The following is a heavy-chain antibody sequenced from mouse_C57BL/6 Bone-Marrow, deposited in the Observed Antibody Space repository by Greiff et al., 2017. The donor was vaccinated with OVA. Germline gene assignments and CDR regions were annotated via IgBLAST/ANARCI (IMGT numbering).Heavy chain of an antibody. V-gene: IGHV1-82*01. Sequence: VQGVESGPELVKPGASVKISCKASGYAFSSSWMNWVKQRPGKGLEWIGRIYPGDGDTNYNGKFKGKATLTADKSSSTAYMQLSSLTSEDSAVYFCAREGNYVRFAYWGQGTLVTVSA. J-gene: IGHJ3*01. D-gene: IGHD2-1*01. CDR3: AREGNYVRFAY. CDR1: GYAFSSSW. CDR2: IYPGDGDT.